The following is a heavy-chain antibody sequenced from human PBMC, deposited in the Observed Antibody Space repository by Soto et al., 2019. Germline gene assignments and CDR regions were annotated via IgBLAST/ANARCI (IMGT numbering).Heavy chain of an antibody. CDR3: AIGERLDYFYYGMDV. V-gene: IGHV1-3*04. D-gene: IGHD3-3*01. CDR1: GYNFSTYA. J-gene: IGHJ6*02. Sequence: QVQLVQSGAEVKKPGASVTVSCKVSGYNFSTYALLWVRQAPGQRLEWMGWINTGNGNTKYSQKFQGRVTLTRDTSASTAYMELSSLKSEDTALYYCAIGERLDYFYYGMDVWGQGSTVTVSS. CDR2: INTGNGNT.